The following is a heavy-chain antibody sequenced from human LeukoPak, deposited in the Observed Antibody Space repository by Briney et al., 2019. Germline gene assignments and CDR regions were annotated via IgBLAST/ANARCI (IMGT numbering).Heavy chain of an antibody. CDR2: ISHDGSNK. J-gene: IGHJ4*02. Sequence: GGSLRLSCAASGFTFSSYGMHWVRQAPGKGLEWVAVISHDGSNKYYADSVKGRFTISRDNSKNTLYLQMNSLRAEDTAVYYCAKDRRITIFGVAGDWGQGTLVTVSS. V-gene: IGHV3-30*18. CDR3: AKDRRITIFGVAGD. CDR1: GFTFSSYG. D-gene: IGHD3-3*01.